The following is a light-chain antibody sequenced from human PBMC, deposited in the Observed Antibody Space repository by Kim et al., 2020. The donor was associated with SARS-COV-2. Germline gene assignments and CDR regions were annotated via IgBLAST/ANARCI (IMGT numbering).Light chain of an antibody. J-gene: IGKJ2*03. V-gene: IGKV3-11*01. CDR3: QQRSNLPLYS. CDR1: QSVSSY. Sequence: EIVLTQSPATLSLSPGERATLSCRASQSVSSYLAWYQQKPGQAPRLLIYDASNRATGIPARFSGSGSGTDFTLTISSLEPEDFAVYYCQQRSNLPLYSFGQGTKLEF. CDR2: DAS.